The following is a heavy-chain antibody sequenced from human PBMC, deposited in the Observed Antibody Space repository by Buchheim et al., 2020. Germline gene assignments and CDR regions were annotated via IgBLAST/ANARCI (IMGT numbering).Heavy chain of an antibody. V-gene: IGHV3-48*02. CDR1: GFSFSTFS. Sequence: EVQLVESGGGLVQPGGSLRLSCAASGFSFSTFSMHWVRQAPGKGLEWVSYISSSSDTTSYADSVKGRLTISRDNAKTSLVLQMNSLRDEDTAVYYCARLSSIKAGETDYWGQGTL. CDR3: ARLSSIKAGETDY. CDR2: ISSSSDTT. D-gene: IGHD2-2*01. J-gene: IGHJ4*02.